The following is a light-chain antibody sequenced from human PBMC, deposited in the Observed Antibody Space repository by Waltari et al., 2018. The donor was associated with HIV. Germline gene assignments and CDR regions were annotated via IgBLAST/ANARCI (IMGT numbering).Light chain of an antibody. V-gene: IGLV8-61*01. CDR3: VLYMGSGIGV. CDR1: YGSVSTSYY. J-gene: IGLJ3*02. Sequence: QTVVTQEPSFSVSPGGTVTLTCGLSYGSVSTSYYPSWYQQTPGQAQRTRIYSTNTRSSGVPDRFSGSILGNKAALTITGAQADDESDYYCVLYMGSGIGVFGGGTKLTVL. CDR2: STN.